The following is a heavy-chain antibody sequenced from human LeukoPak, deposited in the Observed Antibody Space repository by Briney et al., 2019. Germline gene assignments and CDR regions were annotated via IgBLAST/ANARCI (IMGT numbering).Heavy chain of an antibody. CDR1: GFTFSSYG. V-gene: IGHV3-30*18. J-gene: IGHJ4*02. Sequence: GGPLRLSCAASGFTFSSYGMHWVRQAPGKGLEWVAVISYDGSNKYYADSVKGRFTISRDNSKNTLYLQMNSLRAEDTAVYYCAKDQYYGSGSFDYWGQGTLVTVSS. D-gene: IGHD3-10*01. CDR2: ISYDGSNK. CDR3: AKDQYYGSGSFDY.